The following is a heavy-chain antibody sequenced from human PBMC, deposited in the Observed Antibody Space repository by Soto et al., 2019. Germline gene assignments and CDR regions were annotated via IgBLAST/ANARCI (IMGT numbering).Heavy chain of an antibody. V-gene: IGHV4-39*01. D-gene: IGHD4-4*01. J-gene: IGHJ6*03. CDR1: GGSISSSSYY. CDR2: IYYSGST. Sequence: QLQLQESGPGLVKPSETLSLTCTVSGGSISSSSYYWGWIRQPPGKGLEWIGSIYYSGSTYYNPSLMSRVTISVDTSRNQFSLKLSSVTAADTAVYYCARHGKLQTTVTTRYYYYYMDVWGKGTTVTVSS. CDR3: ARHGKLQTTVTTRYYYYYMDV.